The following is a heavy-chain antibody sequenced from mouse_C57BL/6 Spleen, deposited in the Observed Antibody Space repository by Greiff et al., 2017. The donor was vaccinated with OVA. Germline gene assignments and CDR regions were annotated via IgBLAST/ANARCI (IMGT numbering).Heavy chain of an antibody. CDR3: TTGYGYAWCAY. D-gene: IGHD2-2*01. Sequence: EVQLQESGAELVRPGASVKLSCTASGFNIKDDYMHWVKQRPEQGLEWIGWIDPENGDTEYASKFQGKATITADTSSNTAYLQLSSLTSEDTAVYYCTTGYGYAWCAYWGQGTLVTVSA. CDR2: IDPENGDT. CDR1: GFNIKDDY. J-gene: IGHJ3*01. V-gene: IGHV14-4*01.